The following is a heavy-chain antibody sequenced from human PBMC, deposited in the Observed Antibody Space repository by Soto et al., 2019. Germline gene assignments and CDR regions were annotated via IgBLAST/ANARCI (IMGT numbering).Heavy chain of an antibody. CDR3: VRDHAVLSVSYPFCDY. V-gene: IGHV1-69*13. CDR1: GGTFSSYA. CDR2: IIPIFCKA. J-gene: IGHJ4*02. D-gene: IGHD3-3*01. Sequence: GVSVKVSCQASGGTFSSYAISWVRQAPGQGLDWMGGIIPIFCKANYAQKFQGRVTITADESMSTASMEPNSSSSADTAVYYCVRDHAVLSVSYPFCDYWGQGTLVTVSA.